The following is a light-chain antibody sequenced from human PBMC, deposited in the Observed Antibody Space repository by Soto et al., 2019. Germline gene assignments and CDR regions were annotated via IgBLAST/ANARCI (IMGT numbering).Light chain of an antibody. V-gene: IGKV3-20*01. CDR3: QQYASALT. Sequence: EIVWTQSPGTLSLSPGERATLSCRASQSVSSSYLAWYQQKPGQAPRLLIYGASSRATGIPDRFSGSGSGTDFPLTISRLEPEDSAVYYCQQYASALTVGGMTKVEIK. CDR2: GAS. CDR1: QSVSSSY. J-gene: IGKJ4*01.